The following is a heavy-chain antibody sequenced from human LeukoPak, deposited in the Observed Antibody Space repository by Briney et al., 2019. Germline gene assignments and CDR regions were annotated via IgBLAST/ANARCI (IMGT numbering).Heavy chain of an antibody. J-gene: IGHJ4*02. CDR1: AFTFSSYA. CDR3: ASPII. CDR2: ISYDGSNK. V-gene: IGHV3-30*04. Sequence: GGSRRLSCAASAFTFSSYAMHWVRQAPGKGLEWVAVISYDGSNKYYADSVKGRFTISRDNSKNTLYLQMNSLRAEDTAVYYCASPIIWGQGTLVTVSS.